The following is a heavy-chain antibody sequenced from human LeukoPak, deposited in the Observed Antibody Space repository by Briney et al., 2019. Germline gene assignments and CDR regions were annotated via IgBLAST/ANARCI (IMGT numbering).Heavy chain of an antibody. CDR2: ISSSGNTK. CDR1: GFIFSSYA. V-gene: IGHV3-48*03. J-gene: IGHJ4*02. CDR3: VRWGGVSSY. Sequence: PGGSLRLSCAASGFIFSSYAMSWVRQAPGKGLEWVSFISSSGNTKNYADSVKGRFTVSRDNAKNSLYLQMNSLRAEDTAVYYCVRWGGVSSYWGQGTLVSVSS. D-gene: IGHD3-16*01.